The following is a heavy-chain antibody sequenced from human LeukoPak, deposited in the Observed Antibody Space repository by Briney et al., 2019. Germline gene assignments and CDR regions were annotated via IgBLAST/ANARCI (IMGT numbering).Heavy chain of an antibody. CDR1: GYTFTSYD. CDR3: ARGGSVAAAGTDWFDP. Sequence: ASVKVSCKACGYTFTSYDINGVRQASGQGLEGMGWMNPNRCKPGHAQQFQGRVTMTRNTSISTAYMELSSLRSEDTAVYYCARGGSVAAAGTDWFDPWGQGTLVTVSS. J-gene: IGHJ5*02. CDR2: MNPNRCKP. D-gene: IGHD6-13*01. V-gene: IGHV1-8*01.